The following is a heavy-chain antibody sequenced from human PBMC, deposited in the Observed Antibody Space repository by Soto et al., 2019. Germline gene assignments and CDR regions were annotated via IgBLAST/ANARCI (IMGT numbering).Heavy chain of an antibody. V-gene: IGHV4-39*01. CDR3: ARLLGYCSGGSCYAGDYYGMDV. CDR2: IYYSGST. J-gene: IGHJ6*02. D-gene: IGHD2-15*01. CDR1: VGSISSSSYY. Sequence: SXTLSLTFPVSVGSISSSSYYWGWIRQPPGKGLEWIGSIYYSGSTYYNPSLKSRVTISVDTSKNQFSLKLSSVTAADTAVYYCARLLGYCSGGSCYAGDYYGMDVWGQGTTVTVS.